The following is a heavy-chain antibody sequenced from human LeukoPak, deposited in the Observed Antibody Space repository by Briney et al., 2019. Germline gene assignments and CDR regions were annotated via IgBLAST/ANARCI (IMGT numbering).Heavy chain of an antibody. D-gene: IGHD1-26*01. Sequence: GGSLRLSCAVSGFTFSSYAMSWVRQAPGKGLEWVSAISGSGGNTHYADSVKGRFTISRDNSKNTLYLQMNSLRAEDTAVYYCARGNIVGATKPRPFDYWGQGTLVTVSS. CDR3: ARGNIVGATKPRPFDY. V-gene: IGHV3-23*01. CDR1: GFTFSSYA. CDR2: ISGSGGNT. J-gene: IGHJ4*02.